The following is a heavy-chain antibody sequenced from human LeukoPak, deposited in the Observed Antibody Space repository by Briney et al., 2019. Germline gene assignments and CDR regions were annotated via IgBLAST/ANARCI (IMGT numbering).Heavy chain of an antibody. CDR2: IFYSGST. V-gene: IGHV4-59*06. Sequence: SETLSLTCTVSGGSISSYYWSWIRQPPGKGLEWIGYIFYSGSTYYNPSLKSRVTISVDTSKNQFSLKLSSVTAADTAVYYCARQRRYCSSTSCYFGYYGLDVWGQGTTVTVSS. CDR1: GGSISSYY. CDR3: ARQRRYCSSTSCYFGYYGLDV. D-gene: IGHD2-2*01. J-gene: IGHJ6*02.